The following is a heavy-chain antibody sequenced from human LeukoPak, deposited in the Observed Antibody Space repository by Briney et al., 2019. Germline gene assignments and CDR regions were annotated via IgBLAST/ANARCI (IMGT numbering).Heavy chain of an antibody. J-gene: IGHJ4*02. CDR3: ATSYGYGHYYFDY. Sequence: ASVKVSCKVSGYTLTELSMHWVRQAPGKGLERMGGFDPEDGETIYAQKFQGRVTMTEDTSTDTAYMELSSLRSEDTAVYYCATSYGYGHYYFDYWGQGTLVTVSS. CDR1: GYTLTELS. V-gene: IGHV1-24*01. D-gene: IGHD5-18*01. CDR2: FDPEDGET.